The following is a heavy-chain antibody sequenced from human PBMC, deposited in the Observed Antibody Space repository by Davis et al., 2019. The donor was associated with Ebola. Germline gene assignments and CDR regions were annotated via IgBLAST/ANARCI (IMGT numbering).Heavy chain of an antibody. CDR2: IYYSGST. J-gene: IGHJ5*02. D-gene: IGHD2-2*01. V-gene: IGHV4-59*12. CDR3: ARKPARWENWFDP. Sequence: SETLSLTCAVYGGSFSGYYWSWIRQPPGKGLEWIGYIYYSGSTNYNPSLKSRVTISVDTSKNQFSLRLISVSAADTAVYYCARKPARWENWFDPWGQGTLVTVSS. CDR1: GGSFSGYY.